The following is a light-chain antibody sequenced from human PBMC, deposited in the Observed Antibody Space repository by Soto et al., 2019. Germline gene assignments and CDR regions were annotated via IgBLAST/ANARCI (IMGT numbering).Light chain of an antibody. J-gene: IGKJ1*01. V-gene: IGKV3-15*01. CDR1: QSVSSD. CDR3: QKYNKWPRT. Sequence: ITQYTATLSASSGERATLSCRASQSVSSDLAWYQQKPGQAPRLLIYGASTRATAIPARFSGSGSGTEFTLTISSLQSEDFAVYYRQKYNKWPRTFGKGPKV. CDR2: GAS.